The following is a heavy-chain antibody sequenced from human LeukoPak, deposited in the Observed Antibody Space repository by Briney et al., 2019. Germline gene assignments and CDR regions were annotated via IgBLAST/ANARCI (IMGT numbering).Heavy chain of an antibody. V-gene: IGHV3-11*04. CDR3: ARISSGSGALTAFDI. J-gene: IGHJ3*02. CDR1: GFTFSDYC. CDR2: ISGRGTTI. D-gene: IGHD3-10*01. Sequence: GGSLRLSCAASGFTFSDYCMSWIRQAPGKGLEWVSYISGRGTTIYYADSVKGRFTISRDNAKNSLYLQMNSLRAEDTAVYYCARISSGSGALTAFDIWGQGTMVTVSS.